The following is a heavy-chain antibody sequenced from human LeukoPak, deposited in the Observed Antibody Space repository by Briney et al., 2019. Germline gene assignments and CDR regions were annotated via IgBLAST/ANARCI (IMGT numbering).Heavy chain of an antibody. V-gene: IGHV4-59*01. J-gene: IGHJ4*02. D-gene: IGHD4-23*01. CDR3: ATFYGGNLDY. Sequence: SETLSLTCTVSGGSISSYYWSWIRQPPGKGLEWIAYIYYSGSTNYNPSLKSRVTISVDTSKNQFSLKLSSVTAADTAVYYCATFYGGNLDYWGQGTQVTVSS. CDR2: IYYSGST. CDR1: GGSISSYY.